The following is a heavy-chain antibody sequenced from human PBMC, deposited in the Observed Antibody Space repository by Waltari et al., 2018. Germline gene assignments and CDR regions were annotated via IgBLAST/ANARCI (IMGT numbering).Heavy chain of an antibody. J-gene: IGHJ3*02. Sequence: QLQLQESGPGLVKPSETLSLTCTVSGGSISSSSYYWGWIRQPPGKGLEWIGSIYYSGGTYYNPSLKSRVTISVDTSKNQFSLKLSSVTAADTAVYYCARRGITGTTRAFDIWGQGTMVTVSS. V-gene: IGHV4-39*01. D-gene: IGHD1-7*01. CDR3: ARRGITGTTRAFDI. CDR1: GGSISSSSYY. CDR2: IYYSGGT.